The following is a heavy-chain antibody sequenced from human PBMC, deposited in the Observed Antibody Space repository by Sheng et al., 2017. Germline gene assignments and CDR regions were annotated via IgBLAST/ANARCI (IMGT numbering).Heavy chain of an antibody. CDR3: ANIAGSISGSTGF. J-gene: IGHJ4*02. CDR2: ITGSGGST. V-gene: IGHV3-23*04. Sequence: EVQLVESGGGLVQPGGSLRLSCAASGFTFVGYAMTWVRQPPGKGLEWVSSITGSGGSTLYADSVKGRFTISRDNSKNTLYLQMSSLRAEDTAVYYCANIAGSISGSTGFWGQGTLVTVSS. CDR1: GFTFVGYA. D-gene: IGHD1-7*01.